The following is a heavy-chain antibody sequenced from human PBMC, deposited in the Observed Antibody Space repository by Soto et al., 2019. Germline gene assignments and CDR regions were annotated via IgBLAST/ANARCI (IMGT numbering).Heavy chain of an antibody. CDR3: VRVEMYPGEFTPNFDS. CDR2: IYYTGNT. CDR1: GDSLRSSYHY. Sequence: SETLSLTCTVSGDSLRSSYHYWGWIRQLPGKGLEWIGSIYYTGNTYYNPSLKSRVSISVDMATNEISLRLRAESVADTAVYYCVRVEMYPGEFTPNFDSWGQGALVTVSS. V-gene: IGHV4-39*01. J-gene: IGHJ4*02. D-gene: IGHD3-16*01.